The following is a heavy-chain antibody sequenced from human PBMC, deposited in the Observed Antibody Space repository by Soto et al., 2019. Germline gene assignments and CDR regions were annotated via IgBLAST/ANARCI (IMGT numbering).Heavy chain of an antibody. CDR3: ARSQGGSISLDSYYYYYYGMDV. CDR2: IIPIFGTA. Sequence: QVQLVQSGAEVKKPGSSVKVSCKAPGGTFSSYAISWVRQAPGQGLEWMGGIIPIFGTAKYAQKFQGRVTNTADESTSTGYMELSSLRSEDTAVYYCARSQGGSISLDSYYYYYYGMDVWGQGTTVTVSS. CDR1: GGTFSSYA. V-gene: IGHV1-69*01. D-gene: IGHD2-15*01. J-gene: IGHJ6*02.